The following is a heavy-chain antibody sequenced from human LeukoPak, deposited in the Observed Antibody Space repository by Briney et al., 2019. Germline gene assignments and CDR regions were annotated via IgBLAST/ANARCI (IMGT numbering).Heavy chain of an antibody. CDR2: IYSGGST. Sequence: GGSLRLSCAASGFSFRDFWMSWVRQAPGKGLEWVSVIYSGGSTYYADSVKGRFTISRDNSKNTLYLQMNSLRAEDTAVYYCARGSAGSLYFDYWGQGTLVTVSS. J-gene: IGHJ4*02. D-gene: IGHD3-10*01. CDR1: GFSFRDFW. CDR3: ARGSAGSLYFDY. V-gene: IGHV3-53*01.